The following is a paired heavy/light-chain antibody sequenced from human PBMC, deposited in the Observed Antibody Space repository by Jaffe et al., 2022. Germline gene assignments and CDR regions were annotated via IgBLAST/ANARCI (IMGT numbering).Heavy chain of an antibody. J-gene: IGHJ1*01. Sequence: QVQLVQSGAEVKKPGDSVKLSCKASGYTFTSHHIHWVRQAPGQGLEWMGIINPDDGGSRYAPIIEGRVTMTRDTSTSTIYMELSSLRSEDTAMYYCGRTLVGLRYCITTSCQIQHWGQGTLVTVSS. CDR3: GRTLVGLRYCITTSCQIQH. D-gene: IGHD2-2*01. V-gene: IGHV1-46*03. CDR2: INPDDGGS. CDR1: GYTFTSHH.
Light chain of an antibody. CDR1: QSVSNY. J-gene: IGKJ4*01. CDR2: DVF. CDR3: QERNNWLLS. Sequence: EIVLTQSPATLSLSPGERATLSCRASQSVSNYLAWYQHKPGQAPRLLIYDVFTRAIGIPARFSGSGSGTNFTLTISSLEPEDFAVYYCQERNNWLLSFGGGTKVEIK. V-gene: IGKV3-11*01.